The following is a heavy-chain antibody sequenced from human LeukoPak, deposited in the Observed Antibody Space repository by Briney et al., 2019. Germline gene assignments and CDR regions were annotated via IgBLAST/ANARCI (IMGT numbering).Heavy chain of an antibody. CDR1: GFTFSSYE. D-gene: IGHD3-22*01. Sequence: GGSLRLSCAASGFTFSSYEMNWVRQAPGKGLEWVSAISGSGGSTYYADSVKGRFTISRDNSKNTLYLQMNSLRAEGTAVYYCAKGYYDSSGYYFSHWGQGTLVTVSS. CDR2: ISGSGGST. V-gene: IGHV3-23*01. J-gene: IGHJ4*02. CDR3: AKGYYDSSGYYFSH.